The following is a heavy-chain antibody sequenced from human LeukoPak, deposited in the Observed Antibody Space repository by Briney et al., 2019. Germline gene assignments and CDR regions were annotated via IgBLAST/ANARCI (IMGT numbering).Heavy chain of an antibody. D-gene: IGHD2-2*01. CDR3: ARADCSSSTCYLRRSWFKP. J-gene: IGHJ5*02. CDR2: ISTSSRYI. Sequence: TPGGSRGFSCAASGFTLSYFDMNWVRQAPGKGLEWVSSISTSSRYIYYKDSVRSRFTIARDDAKNSLHLEMNSMRAEDTAVYYCARADCSSSTCYLRRSWFKPWGQGTLVTVSS. V-gene: IGHV3-21*01. CDR1: GFTLSYFD.